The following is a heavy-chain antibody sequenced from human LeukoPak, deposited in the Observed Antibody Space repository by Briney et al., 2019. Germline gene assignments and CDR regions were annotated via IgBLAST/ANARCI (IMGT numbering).Heavy chain of an antibody. D-gene: IGHD3-3*01. V-gene: IGHV1-46*01. CDR2: INPSGGST. CDR3: ARTVTRVTIFGAPNNWFDP. CDR1: GYTFTSYD. Sequence: ASVKVSCKASGYTFTSYDINWVRQATGQGLEWMGIINPSGGSTSYAQKFQGRVTMTRDTSTSTVYMELSSLRSEDTAVYYCARTVTRVTIFGAPNNWFDPWGQGTLVTVSS. J-gene: IGHJ5*02.